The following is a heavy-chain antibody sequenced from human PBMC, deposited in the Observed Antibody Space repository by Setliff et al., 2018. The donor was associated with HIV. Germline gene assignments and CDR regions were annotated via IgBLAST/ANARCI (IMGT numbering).Heavy chain of an antibody. CDR3: ARDPVEGYYDSSGPDY. D-gene: IGHD3-22*01. CDR1: GGSISSYY. Sequence: KPSETLSLTCTVSGGSISSYYWSWIRQPPGEGLEWIGYIFYSGSTKHNPSLKSRVTISLDTSKNQFSLKLSSVTAADTAVYYCARDPVEGYYDSSGPDYWGQGTLVTVSS. J-gene: IGHJ4*02. V-gene: IGHV4-59*12. CDR2: IFYSGST.